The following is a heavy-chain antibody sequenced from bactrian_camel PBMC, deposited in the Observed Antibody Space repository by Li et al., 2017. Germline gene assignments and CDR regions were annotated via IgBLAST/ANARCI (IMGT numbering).Heavy chain of an antibody. CDR2: ISSGGSVT. V-gene: IGHV3S6*01. Sequence: HVQLVESGGGLVQFGGSLRLSCAASGFTISSHYMVWVRATPGKGLEWVSGISSGGSVTYYADSVKGRFTISRDNAKNTLYLQMNSLKIEDTAVYYCAADFVTPLVLAYPSFNYWGQGTQVTVS. J-gene: IGHJ4*01. CDR3: AADFVTPLVLAYPSFNY. CDR1: GFTISSHY. D-gene: IGHD6*01.